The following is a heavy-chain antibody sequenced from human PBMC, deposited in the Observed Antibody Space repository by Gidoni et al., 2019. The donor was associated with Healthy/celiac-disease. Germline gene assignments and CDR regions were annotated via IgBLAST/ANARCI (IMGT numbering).Heavy chain of an antibody. CDR3: ARRGYSNYVRLDY. CDR2: IYYSGST. CDR1: GASISSSSYY. J-gene: IGHJ4*02. Sequence: QLQLQESGPGLVKPSETLSLTCTVSGASISSSSYYWGWIRQPPGKGLEWIGSIYYSGSTYYNPSLKSRVTISVDTSKNQFSLKLSSVTAADTAVYYCARRGYSNYVRLDYWGQGTLVTVSS. V-gene: IGHV4-39*01. D-gene: IGHD4-4*01.